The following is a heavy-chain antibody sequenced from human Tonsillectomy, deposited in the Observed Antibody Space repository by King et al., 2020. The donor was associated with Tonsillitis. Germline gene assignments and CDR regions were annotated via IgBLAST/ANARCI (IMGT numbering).Heavy chain of an antibody. CDR1: GGSFSGYY. Sequence: VQIQQWGAGLLKPSETLSLTCAVYGGSFSGYYWSWIRQPPGKGLEWIGEINHSGSTSYNPSLKSRVTISADTSKNQFSLKLSSVTAADTAVYYCARGLWFGESWGQGTLVTVSS. V-gene: IGHV4-34*01. CDR3: ARGLWFGES. J-gene: IGHJ4*02. CDR2: INHSGST. D-gene: IGHD3-10*01.